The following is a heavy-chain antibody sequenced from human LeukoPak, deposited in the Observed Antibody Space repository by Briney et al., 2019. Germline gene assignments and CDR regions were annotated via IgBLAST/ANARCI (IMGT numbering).Heavy chain of an antibody. J-gene: IGHJ4*02. D-gene: IGHD3-9*01. Sequence: GGSLRLSCAASGFTVSSNYMSWVRQAPGKGLEWVSVIYSGGSTYYADSVKGRFTISRDNSKNTLYLQMNSLRAEDTAVYYCARDPGRPAGAFDIWGQGTLVTVSS. V-gene: IGHV3-53*01. CDR1: GFTVSSNY. CDR2: IYSGGST. CDR3: ARDPGRPAGAFDI.